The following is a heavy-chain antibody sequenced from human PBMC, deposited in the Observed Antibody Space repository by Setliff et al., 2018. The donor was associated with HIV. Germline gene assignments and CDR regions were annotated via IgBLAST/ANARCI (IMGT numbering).Heavy chain of an antibody. Sequence: LRLSCAASGFTFSSYAMSWVRQAPGKGLEWVSAISGSGGSTYYADSVKGRFTISRDNSKNTLYLQMNSLRAEDTAVYYCAKSPAYYYYMDVWGKGTTVTVSS. J-gene: IGHJ6*03. CDR1: GFTFSSYA. CDR2: ISGSGGST. V-gene: IGHV3-23*01. CDR3: AKSPAYYYYMDV.